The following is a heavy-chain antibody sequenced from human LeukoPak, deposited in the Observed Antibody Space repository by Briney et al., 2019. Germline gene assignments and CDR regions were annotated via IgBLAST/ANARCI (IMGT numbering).Heavy chain of an antibody. CDR3: ARPLSGSSSWHGDAFDI. CDR1: CGSISSSTYY. CDR2: IYYSRST. J-gene: IGHJ3*02. D-gene: IGHD6-13*01. V-gene: IGHV4-39*01. Sequence: SETLSLTCTVSCGSISSSTYYWGWIRQPPGKGLEWFGSIYYSRSTYYNASLKSRVTISADTSKTQFSLKLSSVTAADTAVYYCARPLSGSSSWHGDAFDIWGQGTMVTVSS.